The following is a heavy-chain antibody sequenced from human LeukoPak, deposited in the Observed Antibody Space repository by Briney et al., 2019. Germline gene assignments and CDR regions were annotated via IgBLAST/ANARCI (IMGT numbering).Heavy chain of an antibody. CDR1: GFTFSSYS. CDR3: ARDLYDFWNPTGY. J-gene: IGHJ4*02. Sequence: GGSLRLSCAASGFTFSSYSMNWVRQAPGKGLEWVSSISSSSSYIYYADSVKGRFTISRDNAKNSLYLQINSLRAEDTAVYYCARDLYDFWNPTGYWGQGTLVTVSS. V-gene: IGHV3-21*01. CDR2: ISSSSSYI. D-gene: IGHD3-3*01.